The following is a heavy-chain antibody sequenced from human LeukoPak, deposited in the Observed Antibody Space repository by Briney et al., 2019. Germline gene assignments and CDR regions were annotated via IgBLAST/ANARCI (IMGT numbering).Heavy chain of an antibody. CDR2: INAGNGNT. CDR3: ASDRTVYGSGSYRTGNLDY. J-gene: IGHJ4*02. CDR1: GYTFTSYA. V-gene: IGHV1-3*01. Sequence: ASVKVSCKASGYTFTSYAMHWVRQAPGQRLEWMGWINAGNGNTKYSEKFQGRVTITRDTSASTAYMELSSLRSEDTAVYYCASDRTVYGSGSYRTGNLDYWGQGTLVTVSS. D-gene: IGHD3-10*01.